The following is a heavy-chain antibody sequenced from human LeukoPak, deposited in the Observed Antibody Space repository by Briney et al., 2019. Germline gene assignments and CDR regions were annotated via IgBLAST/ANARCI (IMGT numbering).Heavy chain of an antibody. J-gene: IGHJ4*02. D-gene: IGHD6-13*01. V-gene: IGHV1-69*13. CDR1: GGTFSSYS. CDR2: IVPIFGSA. CDR3: AGVWSPPYTSSWPYYFDY. Sequence: ASVKVSCKASGGTFSSYSINWVRQAPGQGLEWMGGIVPIFGSANYAQKFQGRVTFTADESTSTAYMELSSLTSEDTAVYYCAGVWSPPYTSSWPYYFDYWGQGTLVTVSS.